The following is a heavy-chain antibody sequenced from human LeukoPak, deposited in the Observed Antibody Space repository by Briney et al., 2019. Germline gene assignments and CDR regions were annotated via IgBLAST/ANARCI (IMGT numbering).Heavy chain of an antibody. CDR3: ARGYCSSTSCYTFSYYFDY. CDR2: ISAYNGNT. CDR1: GYTFTSYG. D-gene: IGHD2-2*02. Sequence: ASVTVSCKASGYTFTSYGISWVRQAPGQGLEWMGWISAYNGNTNYAQKLQGRVTMTTDTSTSTAYMELRSLRSDDTAVYYCARGYCSSTSCYTFSYYFDYWGQGTLVTVSS. V-gene: IGHV1-18*01. J-gene: IGHJ4*02.